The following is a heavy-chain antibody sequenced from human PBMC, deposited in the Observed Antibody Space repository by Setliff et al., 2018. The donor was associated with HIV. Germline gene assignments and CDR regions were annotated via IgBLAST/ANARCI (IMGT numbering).Heavy chain of an antibody. Sequence: ASVKVSCKASGYTFTSTAINWVRQAPGQGLEWMGWINTNTGNPTYVQDFTGRFVFSLDTSVSTAYLQISSLKSDDTAVYYCARDRATKLDYWGQGTLVTVSS. J-gene: IGHJ4*02. CDR1: GYTFTSTA. CDR2: INTNTGNP. CDR3: ARDRATKLDY. V-gene: IGHV7-4-1*02.